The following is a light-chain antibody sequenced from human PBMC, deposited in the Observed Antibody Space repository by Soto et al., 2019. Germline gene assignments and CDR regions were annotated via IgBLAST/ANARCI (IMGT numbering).Light chain of an antibody. V-gene: IGLV1-36*01. CDR1: SSNIGRNA. J-gene: IGLJ2*01. Sequence: QAVVTQPPSVSEAPRQRVTISCSGSSSNIGRNAVTWYQQLPGKAPKLLIYYDDLLPSGVSDRFSGSKSGTSASLAISGLQSEDEADYYCAAWDDSLNGPVFGGGTKLTVL. CDR3: AAWDDSLNGPV. CDR2: YDD.